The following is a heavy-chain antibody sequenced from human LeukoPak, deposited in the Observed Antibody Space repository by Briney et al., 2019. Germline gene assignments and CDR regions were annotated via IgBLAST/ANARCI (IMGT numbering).Heavy chain of an antibody. D-gene: IGHD2-15*01. CDR2: MNGGNGNT. Sequence: ASVKVSCKAFGYTFTSNYMHWLRQAPGQRPEWMGWMNGGNGNTKYSQKFQGRITLIRDTSAATAYMELSSLRHDDLAVYYCARGRGTSGSNRDFYYYYYMDVWGKGTTVTVSS. CDR3: ARGRGTSGSNRDFYYYYYMDV. CDR1: GYTFTSNY. V-gene: IGHV1-3*01. J-gene: IGHJ6*03.